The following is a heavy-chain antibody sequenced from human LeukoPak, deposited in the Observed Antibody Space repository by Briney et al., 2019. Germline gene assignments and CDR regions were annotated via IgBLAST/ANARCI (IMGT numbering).Heavy chain of an antibody. CDR3: ARETSQKGAHYMDV. D-gene: IGHD3-16*01. CDR2: IYHSGST. CDR1: GGSLHNYY. V-gene: IGHV4-4*02. Sequence: SETLSLTCTVSGGSLHNYYWSWVRQPPGKGLEWIGEIYHSGSTNYNPSLKSRVTISVDKSKNQFSLKLSSVTAADTAVYYCARETSQKGAHYMDVWGKGTTVTISS. J-gene: IGHJ6*03.